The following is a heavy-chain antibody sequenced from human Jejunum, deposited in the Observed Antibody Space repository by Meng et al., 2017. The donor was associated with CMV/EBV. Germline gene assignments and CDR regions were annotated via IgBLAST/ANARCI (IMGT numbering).Heavy chain of an antibody. J-gene: IGHJ3*02. V-gene: IGHV3-74*01. CDR1: RVSFGTKW. CDR2: IDSDGSTT. D-gene: IGHD2-15*01. Sequence: SRVSFGTKWVHWVRQAPGKGLVWVARIDSDGSTTSYADSVKGRFTISRDNAKNTLYLEMNSLRVGDTAVYYCASSMQFDMDAFDMWGQGTMVTVSS. CDR3: ASSMQFDMDAFDM.